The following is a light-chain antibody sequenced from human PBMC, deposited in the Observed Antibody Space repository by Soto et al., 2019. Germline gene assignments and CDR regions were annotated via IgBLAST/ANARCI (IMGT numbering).Light chain of an antibody. J-gene: IGLJ2*01. CDR2: DVN. CDR3: SSYTTNTPFV. CDR1: SSDVGYYNY. Sequence: QSALTQPASVSGSPGQSITISCTGTSSDVGYYNYVSWYQQHPGKAPKLMIYDVNYRPSGVSDRFSGSKSGNTASLTISGLQAEDEADYSCSSYTTNTPFVFGGGTKVTVL. V-gene: IGLV2-14*03.